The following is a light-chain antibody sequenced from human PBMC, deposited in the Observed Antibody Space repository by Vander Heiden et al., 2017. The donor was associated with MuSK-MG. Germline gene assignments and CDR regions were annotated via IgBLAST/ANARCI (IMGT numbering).Light chain of an antibody. V-gene: IGKV1-8*01. CDR3: LQYDSYPRT. CDR1: QGISSY. Sequence: AIRMTQSPSSFSASTGDRVTITCRASQGISSYLAWYQQKPGKAPKLLIYAASTLQSGVPSRFSGSGSGTDFTLTISCLQSEDFATYYCLQYDSYPRTFGQETKVEIK. CDR2: AAS. J-gene: IGKJ1*01.